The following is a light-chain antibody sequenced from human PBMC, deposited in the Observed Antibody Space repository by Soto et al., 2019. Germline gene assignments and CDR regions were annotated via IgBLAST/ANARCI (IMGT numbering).Light chain of an antibody. CDR2: DAS. Sequence: EIVLTQSPATLSLSPGERATLSCRASQSVSSYLAWYQQKPGQAPRLLIYDASNRATGIPARFSGSGSGTDFTLTLSSLEPEDFAVYYCQQRSNWPWTCGQGTKVDIK. V-gene: IGKV3-11*01. CDR1: QSVSSY. CDR3: QQRSNWPWT. J-gene: IGKJ1*01.